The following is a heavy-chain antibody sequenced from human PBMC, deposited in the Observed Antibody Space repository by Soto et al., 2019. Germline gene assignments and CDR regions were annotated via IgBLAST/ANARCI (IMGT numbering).Heavy chain of an antibody. CDR3: AREGGWSGGFFDY. CDR2: IYSGGST. J-gene: IGHJ4*02. CDR1: GFTVSSNY. Sequence: PGGSLRLSCAASGFTVSSNYMSWVRQAPGKGLERVSVIYSGGSTYYADSVKGRFTISRHNSKNTLYLQMNSLRAEDTAVYYCAREGGWSGGFFDYWGQGTLVTVSS. D-gene: IGHD6-19*01. V-gene: IGHV3-53*04.